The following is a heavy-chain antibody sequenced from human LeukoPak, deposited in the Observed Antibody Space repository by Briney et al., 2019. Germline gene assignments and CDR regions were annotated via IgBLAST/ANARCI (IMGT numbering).Heavy chain of an antibody. CDR1: GGSISSGSYY. J-gene: IGHJ3*02. CDR2: IYTSGST. D-gene: IGHD4-11*01. V-gene: IGHV4-61*02. CDR3: ARDLSVTTGAFDI. Sequence: SETLSLTCTVSGGSISSGSYYWSWIRQPAGKELEWIGRIYTSGSTNYNPSLKSRVTISVDTSKNQFSLKLSSVTAADTAVYYCARDLSVTTGAFDIWGQGTMVTVSS.